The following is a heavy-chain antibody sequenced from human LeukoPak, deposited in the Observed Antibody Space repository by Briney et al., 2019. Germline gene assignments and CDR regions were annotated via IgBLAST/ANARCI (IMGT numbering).Heavy chain of an antibody. Sequence: SETLSLTCAVYGGSFTKHQWSWIRQPPGKGLEWIGAINDGGSTNYNPSLRSRVTISVDTSKNQFSLKLSSVTAADTAVYYCARDPGIAVAGPHFDYWGQGTLVTVSS. CDR3: ARDPGIAVAGPHFDY. CDR2: INDGGST. CDR1: GGSFTKHQ. V-gene: IGHV4-34*01. J-gene: IGHJ4*02. D-gene: IGHD6-19*01.